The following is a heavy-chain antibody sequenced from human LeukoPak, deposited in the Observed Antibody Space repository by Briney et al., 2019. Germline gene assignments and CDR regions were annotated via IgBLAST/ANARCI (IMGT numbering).Heavy chain of an antibody. Sequence: PSETLCLTCTVSGGSISSYYWSWIRQPPGKGLEWIGYIFYSGSTNYNPSLKSRVTISLDTPKNQFSLKLSSVTAADTAVYYCARYIPRWFDPWGQGTLVTVSS. CDR2: IFYSGST. D-gene: IGHD2-2*02. V-gene: IGHV4-59*08. CDR3: ARYIPRWFDP. CDR1: GGSISSYY. J-gene: IGHJ5*02.